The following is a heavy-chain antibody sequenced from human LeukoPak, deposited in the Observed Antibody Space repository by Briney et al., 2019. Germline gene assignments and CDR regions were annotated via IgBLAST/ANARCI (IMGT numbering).Heavy chain of an antibody. CDR2: INTNTGNP. CDR3: TRDSSSSLDNYYYYMDV. Sequence: GASVKVSCKASVYTFTNYALNWVRQAPGQGLEWMGWINTNTGNPAYAQGFTGRFVFSLDTSVSTAYLQISSLRPEDTAVYYCTRDSSSSLDNYYYYMDVWGKGTTVTVSS. J-gene: IGHJ6*03. CDR1: VYTFTNYA. V-gene: IGHV7-4-1*02. D-gene: IGHD6-6*01.